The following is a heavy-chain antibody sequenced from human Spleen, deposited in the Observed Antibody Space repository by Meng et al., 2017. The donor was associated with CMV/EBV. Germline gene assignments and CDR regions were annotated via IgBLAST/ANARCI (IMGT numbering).Heavy chain of an antibody. CDR3: ARAMTTVAPGDS. J-gene: IGHJ4*02. CDR1: RFTFSECA. V-gene: IGHV3-30*09. D-gene: IGHD4-23*01. CDR2: IAEDGGNK. Sequence: CLAARFTFSECARFWVRRAPGRGREWVAGIAEDGGNKDDEDSVKGRFAISRDNSKNTLYLQMNSLRPDDTAVYYCARAMTTVAPGDSWGQGTLVTVSS.